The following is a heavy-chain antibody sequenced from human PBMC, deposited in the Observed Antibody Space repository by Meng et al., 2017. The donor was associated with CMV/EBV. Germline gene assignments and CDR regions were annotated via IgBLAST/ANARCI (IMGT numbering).Heavy chain of an antibody. Sequence: FSHSTNGVGVGWIRQPPGKALEWLALIYWNDGERYRPSLKSRLTITKDTAKNQVVLTMTNMDPVDTATYYCARLNDFWSGHLDYFDYWGQGTLVTVSS. D-gene: IGHD3-3*01. CDR3: ARLNDFWSGHLDYFDY. CDR1: FSHSTNGVG. J-gene: IGHJ4*02. V-gene: IGHV2-5*01. CDR2: IYWNDGE.